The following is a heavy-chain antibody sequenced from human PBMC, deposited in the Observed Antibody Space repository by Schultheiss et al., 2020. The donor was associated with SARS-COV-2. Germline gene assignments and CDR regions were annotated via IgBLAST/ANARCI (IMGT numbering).Heavy chain of an antibody. CDR2: ISYDGSNK. D-gene: IGHD6-6*01. J-gene: IGHJ6*02. CDR3: AKTDEYSSSPPYGMDV. CDR1: GFTFSSYA. Sequence: GGSLRLSCAASGFTFSSYAMHWVRQAPGKGLEWVAVISYDGSNKYYADSVKGRFTISRDNSKNTLYLQMNSLRAEDTAVYYCAKTDEYSSSPPYGMDVWGQGTTVTVSS. V-gene: IGHV3-30*18.